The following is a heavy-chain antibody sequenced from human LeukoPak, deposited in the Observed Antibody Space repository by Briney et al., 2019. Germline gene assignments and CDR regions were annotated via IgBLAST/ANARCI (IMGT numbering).Heavy chain of an antibody. CDR3: TTEGYY. CDR2: IKSKTDGGTT. Sequence: PGGSLRLSCAPSGFPFSNAWMSGVRQAPAKGLAWVGRIKSKTDGGTTDYAAPVKGRFTISRDNSKNTLNLTTNSLKTEDTSVYYCTTEGYYWGQGTLVTVSS. CDR1: GFPFSNAW. V-gene: IGHV3-15*01. J-gene: IGHJ4*02.